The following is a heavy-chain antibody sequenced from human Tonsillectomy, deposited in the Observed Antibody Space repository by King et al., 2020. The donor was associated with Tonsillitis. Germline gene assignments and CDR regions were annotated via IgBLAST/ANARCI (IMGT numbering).Heavy chain of an antibody. D-gene: IGHD3-9*01. CDR2: ISYSGSTT. CDR3: AKLDYDILTGFYS. V-gene: IGHV3-23*04. Sequence: VQLVESGGGLVQPGGSLRLSCAGSGFDFSSYTLSWVRHTPRKGLEWVSGISYSGSTTFYADSVRGRFTISRDNSKNTLYLQMNSLRAEDTAVYYCAKLDYDILTGFYSWGQGTLVTVSS. J-gene: IGHJ4*02. CDR1: GFDFSSYT.